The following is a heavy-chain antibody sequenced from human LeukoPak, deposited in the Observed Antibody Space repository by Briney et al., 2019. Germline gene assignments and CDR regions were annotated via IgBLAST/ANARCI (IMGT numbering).Heavy chain of an antibody. J-gene: IGHJ4*02. CDR1: GFTFSSYW. Sequence: GGSLRLSCAASGFTFSSYWMNWVRQAPGKGLEWVANIKQDGSEKYYVDSVKGRFTISRDNAKNSLYLQMNSLRAEDTAVYYCARDSLYDSSGYSPKFDYWGQGTLVTVSS. V-gene: IGHV3-7*01. CDR3: ARDSLYDSSGYSPKFDY. CDR2: IKQDGSEK. D-gene: IGHD3-22*01.